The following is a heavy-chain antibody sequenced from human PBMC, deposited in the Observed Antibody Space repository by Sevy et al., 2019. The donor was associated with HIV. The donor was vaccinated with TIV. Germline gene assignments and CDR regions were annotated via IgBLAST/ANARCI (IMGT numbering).Heavy chain of an antibody. J-gene: IGHJ4*02. Sequence: ASVKVSCKASGYTFTNYYIHWMRQAPGQDLEWMGIINPSGGSTSYAQKFQGRVTMTRDTSTSTVYMELSSLRSEDTAVYYCARDSTVITVFQYWGQGTLVTVSS. CDR1: GYTFTNYY. D-gene: IGHD1-20*01. V-gene: IGHV1-46*01. CDR3: ARDSTVITVFQY. CDR2: INPSGGST.